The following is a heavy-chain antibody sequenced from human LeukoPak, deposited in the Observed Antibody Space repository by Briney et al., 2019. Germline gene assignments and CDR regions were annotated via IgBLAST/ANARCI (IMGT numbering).Heavy chain of an antibody. CDR3: ASSVSDSSGYFMYY. CDR2: INPNSGGT. D-gene: IGHD3-22*01. J-gene: IGHJ4*02. Sequence: VKVSCKASGYTFTCYYMHWVRQAPGQGLEWMGWINPNSGGTNYAQKFQGRVTMTRDTSISTAYMELSRLRSDDTAVYYCASSVSDSSGYFMYYWGQGTLVTVSS. V-gene: IGHV1-2*02. CDR1: GYTFTCYY.